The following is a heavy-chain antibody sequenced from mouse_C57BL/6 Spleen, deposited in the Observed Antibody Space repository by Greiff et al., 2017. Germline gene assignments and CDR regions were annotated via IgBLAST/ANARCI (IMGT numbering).Heavy chain of an antibody. CDR1: GYTFTSYW. V-gene: IGHV1-50*01. Sequence: VQLQQPGAELVKPGASVKLSCKASGYTFTSYWMQWVKQRPGQGLEWIGEIDPSDSYTNYNQKFKGKATLTVDTSSSTAYMQLSSLTSEDSAVYYCARERGRRVGGDYWGQGTTLTVSS. CDR2: IDPSDSYT. CDR3: ARERGRRVGGDY. J-gene: IGHJ2*01. D-gene: IGHD4-1*01.